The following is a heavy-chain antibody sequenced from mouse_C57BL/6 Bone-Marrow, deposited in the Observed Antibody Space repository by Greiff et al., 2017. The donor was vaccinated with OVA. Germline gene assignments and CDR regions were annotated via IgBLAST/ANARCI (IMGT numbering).Heavy chain of an antibody. CDR2: IWSGGSK. CDR1: GFSLTSYG. D-gene: IGHD2-12*01. J-gene: IGHJ3*01. V-gene: IGHV2-5*01. CDR3: ASLYSGAY. Sequence: VKLQESGPGLVQPSQSLSISCTVSGFSLTSYGVHWVRQSPGKGLEWLGVIWSGGSKDYNAAFMSRLSITKDNSKSQVFFKMNSLQADDTSIYSCASLYSGAYWGQGTLVTVSA.